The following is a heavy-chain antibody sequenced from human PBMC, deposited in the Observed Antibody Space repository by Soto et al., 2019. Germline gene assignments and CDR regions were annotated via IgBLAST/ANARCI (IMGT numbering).Heavy chain of an antibody. CDR2: IYYSGST. J-gene: IGHJ4*02. D-gene: IGHD6-13*01. Sequence: SETLSLSCTVSGGSISSYYWTWIRQPPGKGLEWIGYIYYSGSTNYNPSLKSRVTISVATSKTQFSLKLSSVTAADTAVYYCARRKATGGNFDYWGQGTLVTVSS. V-gene: IGHV4-59*12. CDR1: GGSISSYY. CDR3: ARRKATGGNFDY.